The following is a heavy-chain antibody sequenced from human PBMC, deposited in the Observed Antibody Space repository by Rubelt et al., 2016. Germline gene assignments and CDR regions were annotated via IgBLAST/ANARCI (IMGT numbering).Heavy chain of an antibody. D-gene: IGHD3-3*01. Sequence: QLQLQESGPGLVEPSETLSLTCTVSGGSISSSSYYWGWIRQPPGKGLEWIGYIYYSGSTNYNPSLKSRVTISVDTSKNQFSLKLSSVTAADTAVYYCAGGITIFGVASGYFDYWGQGTLVTVSS. V-gene: IGHV4-61*05. CDR3: AGGITIFGVASGYFDY. CDR2: IYYSGST. CDR1: GGSISSSSYY. J-gene: IGHJ4*02.